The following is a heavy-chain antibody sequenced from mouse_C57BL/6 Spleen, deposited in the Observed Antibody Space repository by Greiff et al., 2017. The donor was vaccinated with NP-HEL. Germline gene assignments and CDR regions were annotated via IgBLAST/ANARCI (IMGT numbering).Heavy chain of an antibody. CDR1: GYAFSSYW. CDR3: ARSDVTAYYAMDY. Sequence: QVQLQQPGAELVKPGASVKISCKASGYAFSSYWMNWVKQRPGKGLEWIGQIYPGDGDTNYNGKFKGKATLTADKSSRTAYMQLSSLTSEDSAVYFCARSDVTAYYAMDYWGQGTSVTVSS. D-gene: IGHD2-13*01. J-gene: IGHJ4*01. CDR2: IYPGDGDT. V-gene: IGHV1-80*01.